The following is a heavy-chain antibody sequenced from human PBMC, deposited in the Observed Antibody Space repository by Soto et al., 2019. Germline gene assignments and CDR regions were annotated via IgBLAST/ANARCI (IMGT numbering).Heavy chain of an antibody. CDR2: IFPSGTT. V-gene: IGHV4-30-2*01. Sequence: TLSLTCGVSGGSLSGATYSWNWIRQPPGKGLERIGYIFPSGTTYYNPSLKSRVTISIDVSKNQFSLSLRSLTAADTAVYYCARSREFDYWGQGTLVTVSS. J-gene: IGHJ4*02. CDR1: GGSLSGATYS. CDR3: ARSREFDY.